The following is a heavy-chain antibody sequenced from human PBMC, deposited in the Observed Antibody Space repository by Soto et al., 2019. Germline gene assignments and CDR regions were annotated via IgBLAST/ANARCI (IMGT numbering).Heavy chain of an antibody. J-gene: IGHJ6*02. D-gene: IGHD3-10*01. Sequence: GGSLRLSCAASGFTFSTYSMAWVRQAPGKGLVWVSRIKSDGSSTSYADSVKGRFTISRDNAKNTLDLQMHGLRAEDMAVYYCARSVRSGSFPYYYYAMDVWGQGTTVTVSS. CDR3: ARSVRSGSFPYYYYAMDV. CDR2: IKSDGSST. CDR1: GFTFSTYS. V-gene: IGHV3-74*01.